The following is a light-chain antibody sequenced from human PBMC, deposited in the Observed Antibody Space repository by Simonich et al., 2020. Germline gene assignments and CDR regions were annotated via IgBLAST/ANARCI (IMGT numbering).Light chain of an antibody. CDR1: ALPKQS. CDR2: KDI. CDR3: QSADSSGTYVV. J-gene: IGLJ2*01. Sequence: SYELTQPPSVSVSPGQTARLTCSGDALPKQSAYWYQQTPGQAPVRVIYKDIERPSGIPERFSCSSSGKTVTLTISGVQAEDEADYYCQSADSSGTYVVFGGGTKLTVL. V-gene: IGLV3-25*03.